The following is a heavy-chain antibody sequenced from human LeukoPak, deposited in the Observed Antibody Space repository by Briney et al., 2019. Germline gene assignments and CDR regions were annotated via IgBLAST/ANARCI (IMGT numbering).Heavy chain of an antibody. J-gene: IGHJ3*01. CDR3: ARGGEGYNDDAFEV. D-gene: IGHD5-24*01. CDR2: IYNSATT. CDR1: GDSIRSHY. Sequence: SETLSLTCTVSGDSIRSHYCAWIRQSPGKGLEWIGHIYNSATTDYNPSFKSRVTISLDTSKKQFSLKMTSVTALDSAVYYCARGGEGYNDDAFEVWGLGTAVTASS. V-gene: IGHV4-59*11.